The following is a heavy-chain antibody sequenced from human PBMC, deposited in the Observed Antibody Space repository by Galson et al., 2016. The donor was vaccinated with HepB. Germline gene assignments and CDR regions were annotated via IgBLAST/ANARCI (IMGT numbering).Heavy chain of an antibody. CDR2: IIPILDTV. J-gene: IGHJ3*02. V-gene: IGHV1-69*10. CDR1: GGAFSSNA. CDR3: ASEWSGGVCYPFHALDM. D-gene: IGHD2-21*01. Sequence: SVKVSCKASGGAFSSNAVNWIRQAPGQGLEWMGAIIPILDTVDYAQNFQGRVSITADMSTSTAYMELSGLRSEDTAVFYCASEWSGGVCYPFHALDMWGQGTMVTVSS.